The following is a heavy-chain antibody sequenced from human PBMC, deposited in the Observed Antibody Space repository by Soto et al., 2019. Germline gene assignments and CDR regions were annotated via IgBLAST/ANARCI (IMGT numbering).Heavy chain of an antibody. CDR2: IYYSGST. CDR1: GGSISSYY. Sequence: SETLSLTCTVSGGSISSYYWSWIRQPPGKGLEWIGYIYYSGSTNYNPSLKSRVTISVDTSKNQFSLKLSSVTAADTAVYYCARTPSITMVRGGVHFDYWGQGTLVTVSS. D-gene: IGHD3-10*01. V-gene: IGHV4-59*01. J-gene: IGHJ4*02. CDR3: ARTPSITMVRGGVHFDY.